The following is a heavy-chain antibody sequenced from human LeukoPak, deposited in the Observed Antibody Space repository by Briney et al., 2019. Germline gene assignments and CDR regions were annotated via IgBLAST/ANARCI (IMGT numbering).Heavy chain of an antibody. CDR1: GVSISSSPYY. J-gene: IGHJ5*02. D-gene: IGHD6-13*01. CDR2: FYYNGST. CDR3: ARFMRGFSGYSSSWYPGGYWFDP. V-gene: IGHV4-39*01. Sequence: PSETLSLTCTVSGVSISSSPYYWGWIRQPPGKGLEWIRNFYYNGSTYYNPSLKSRVTISVDTSKNQFSLKLSSVTAADTAVYYCARFMRGFSGYSSSWYPGGYWFDPWGQGTLVTVSS.